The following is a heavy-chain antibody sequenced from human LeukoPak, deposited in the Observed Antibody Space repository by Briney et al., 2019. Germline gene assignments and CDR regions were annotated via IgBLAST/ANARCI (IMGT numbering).Heavy chain of an antibody. V-gene: IGHV4-4*02. J-gene: IGHJ4*02. CDR2: INHSGST. D-gene: IGHD3-9*01. CDR3: ARGHWYYDILTGYYGGYYFDY. CDR1: GGSISSNNW. Sequence: SETLSLTCAVSGGSISSNNWWSWVRPPPGKGLEWIGEINHSGSTNYNPSLKSRVTISVDTSKNQFSLLLSSVTAADTAVYYCARGHWYYDILTGYYGGYYFDYWGQGTLVTVSS.